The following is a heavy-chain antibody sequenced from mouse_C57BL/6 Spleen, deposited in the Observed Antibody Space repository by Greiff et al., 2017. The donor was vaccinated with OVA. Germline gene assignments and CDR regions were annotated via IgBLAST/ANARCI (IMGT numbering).Heavy chain of an antibody. CDR1: GYAFRSSW. V-gene: IGHV1-82*01. CDR2: IYPGDGDT. CDR3: ASPSPYYAMDY. Sequence: QVQLKQSGPELVKPGASVKISCKASGYAFRSSWMNWVKQRPGKGLEWIGRIYPGDGDTNYNGKFKGKATLTADKSSSTAYMQLSSLTSEDSAVYCCASPSPYYAMDYWGQGTSVTVSS. J-gene: IGHJ4*01.